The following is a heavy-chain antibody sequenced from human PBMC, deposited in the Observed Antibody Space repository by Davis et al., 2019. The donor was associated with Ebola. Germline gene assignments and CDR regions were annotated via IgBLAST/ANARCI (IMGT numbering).Heavy chain of an antibody. D-gene: IGHD6-13*01. CDR3: AKFSRAGDSV. Sequence: ASVQVSCKASGFTFRSFAMNWVRQAPGQGLEWMGWINPHNGNTNYAQNVQGRVTMTTDTSTSTAYMEVGILRSDDTAVYYCAKFSRAGDSVWGQGTLVTVSS. J-gene: IGHJ4*02. CDR1: GFTFRSFA. V-gene: IGHV1-18*01. CDR2: INPHNGNT.